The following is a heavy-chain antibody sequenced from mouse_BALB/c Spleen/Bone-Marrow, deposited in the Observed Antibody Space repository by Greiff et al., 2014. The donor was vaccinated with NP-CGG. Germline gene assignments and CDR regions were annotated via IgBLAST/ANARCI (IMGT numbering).Heavy chain of an antibody. CDR2: ISSGSSNI. Sequence: EVQVVESGGGLVQPGGSRKLSCAASGFTFSSFGMHWVRRAPEKGLEWVAYISSGSSNINYADTVKGRFTISRDNPKSTLFLQMTGLRSEDTAMYYCARWGYYYAMDYWGQGTSVTVSS. D-gene: IGHD2-2*01. J-gene: IGHJ4*01. CDR1: GFTFSSFG. V-gene: IGHV5-17*02. CDR3: ARWGYYYAMDY.